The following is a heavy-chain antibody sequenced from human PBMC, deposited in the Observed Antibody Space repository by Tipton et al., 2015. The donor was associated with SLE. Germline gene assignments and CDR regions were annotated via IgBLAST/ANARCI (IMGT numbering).Heavy chain of an antibody. V-gene: IGHV4-61*09. J-gene: IGHJ5*02. CDR2: IFTSGTT. D-gene: IGHD2/OR15-2a*01. CDR3: ARGTSMPMVDWFGQ. Sequence: TLSLTCTVSGASISSGSYYWSWVRQPAGKGLEWIGYIFTSGTTKYNPSLQSRVTISADKSKNQFSLEVNSVTAADTAVYFCARGTSMPMVDWFGQWGQGTLVTVSS. CDR1: GASISSGSYY.